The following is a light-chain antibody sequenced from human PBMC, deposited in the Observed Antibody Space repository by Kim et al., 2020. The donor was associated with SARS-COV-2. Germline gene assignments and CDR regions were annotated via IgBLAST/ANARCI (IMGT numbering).Light chain of an antibody. J-gene: IGLJ3*02. Sequence: GQRFTSSCSGSSSNIGSNTVNWYQQLPGRAPKLLINTNNQRPSGVPDRFSGSKSGTSASLAISWLQSEDEADYYCASWDVSLNGWVFGGGTQLTVL. CDR2: TNN. CDR1: SSNIGSNT. CDR3: ASWDVSLNGWV. V-gene: IGLV1-44*01.